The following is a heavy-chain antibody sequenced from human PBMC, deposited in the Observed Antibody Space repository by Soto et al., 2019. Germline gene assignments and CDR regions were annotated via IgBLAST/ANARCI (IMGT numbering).Heavy chain of an antibody. J-gene: IGHJ6*02. V-gene: IGHV3-23*01. D-gene: IGHD6-13*01. CDR3: AKDRDGAAAGPTKFYGMDV. Sequence: EVQLLESGGGLVQPGGSLRLSCAASGFTFSSYAMSWVRQAPGKGLEWDSVISGSGDSTYYADSVRGRFTISRDNSKNTLYLQMNSLRAEDTAVYYCAKDRDGAAAGPTKFYGMDVWGQGTTVTVSS. CDR1: GFTFSSYA. CDR2: ISGSGDST.